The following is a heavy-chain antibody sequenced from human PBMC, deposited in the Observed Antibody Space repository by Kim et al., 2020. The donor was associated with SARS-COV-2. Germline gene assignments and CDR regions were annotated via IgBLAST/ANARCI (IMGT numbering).Heavy chain of an antibody. CDR2: LYYSGST. D-gene: IGHD3-10*01. V-gene: IGHV4-31*03. Sequence: SETLSLTCTVSGGSISSGGYYWSWIRQHPGKGLEWIGYLYYSGSTYYNPSLKSRVTISVDTSKNQFSLKLSLVTAADTAVYYCARSLTYYGWGKYWFDPWGQGTLVAVSS. J-gene: IGHJ5*02. CDR3: ARSLTYYGWGKYWFDP. CDR1: GGSISSGGYY.